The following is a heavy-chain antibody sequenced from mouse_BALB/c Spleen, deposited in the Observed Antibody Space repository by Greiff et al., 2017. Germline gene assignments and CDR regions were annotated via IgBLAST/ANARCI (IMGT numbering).Heavy chain of an antibody. V-gene: IGHV14-3*02. CDR1: GFNIKDTY. CDR2: IDPANGNT. Sequence: EVQLQQSGAELVKPGASVKLSCTASGFNIKDTYMHWVKQRPEQGLEWIGRIDPANGNTKYDPKFQGKATITADTSSNTAYLQLSSLTSEDTAVYYCAYGDYWYFDVWGEGTTVTVSS. J-gene: IGHJ1*01. D-gene: IGHD2-10*02. CDR3: AYGDYWYFDV.